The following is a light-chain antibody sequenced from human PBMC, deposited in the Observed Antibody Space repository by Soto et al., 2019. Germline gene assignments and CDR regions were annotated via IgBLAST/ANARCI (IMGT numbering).Light chain of an antibody. CDR1: QDIGFF. V-gene: IGKV1-16*01. Sequence: DIQMTQSPSSLSASVGDRVTITCRARQDIGFFLAWFQQKPGKAPRSLIKAASSLQTGVPSRFSGSGSGTDFTLTISSLQPEDFAIYYCQQYKSFPPTFGQGTRLEIK. J-gene: IGKJ5*01. CDR3: QQYKSFPPT. CDR2: AAS.